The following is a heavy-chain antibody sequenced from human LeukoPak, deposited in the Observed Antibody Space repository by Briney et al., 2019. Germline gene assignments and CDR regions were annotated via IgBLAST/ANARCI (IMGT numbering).Heavy chain of an antibody. CDR2: ISSNGGST. J-gene: IGHJ4*02. D-gene: IGHD2-8*01. Sequence: GGSLRLSCAASGFTFSSYAMHWVRQAPGKGLEYVSAISSNGGSTYYANSVKGRFTISRDNSKNTLYLQMGSLRAEDTALYYCARLLAYGGGGEAFDYWGQGSLVTVSS. V-gene: IGHV3-64*01. CDR3: ARLLAYGGGGEAFDY. CDR1: GFTFSSYA.